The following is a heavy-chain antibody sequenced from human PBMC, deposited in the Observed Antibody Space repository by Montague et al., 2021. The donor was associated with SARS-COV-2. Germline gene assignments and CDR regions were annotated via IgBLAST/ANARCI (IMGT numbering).Heavy chain of an antibody. CDR1: GASFSDYH. V-gene: IGHV4-34*01. Sequence: SETLSLTCAVYGASFSDYHWTWIRQPPGKGLEWIGEIDHSGTTNYDPSLQSRLTISVDTSKKQFSLTLTSVTAADTAVYFCARLNGWGFAFLVAVPRKNCYFDVWGRGTLVTVSS. CDR3: ARLNGWGFAFLVAVPRKNCYFDV. CDR2: IDHSGTT. J-gene: IGHJ2*01. D-gene: IGHD2-21*01.